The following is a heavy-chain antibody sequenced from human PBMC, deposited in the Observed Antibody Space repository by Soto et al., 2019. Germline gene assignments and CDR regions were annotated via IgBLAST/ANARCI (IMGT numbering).Heavy chain of an antibody. CDR3: AKDRRITMVRGVLSAFDS. CDR1: GFTFSNYP. V-gene: IGHV3-23*01. Sequence: EGSLRLSCAASGFTFSNYPMSWFRQAPGKGLEWVSGISGSGETPYYADSVKGRFTISRDNYKNMLYLQMNSLRAEDTAVYYFAKDRRITMVRGVLSAFDSRGQGNLVTVSS. J-gene: IGHJ4*01. D-gene: IGHD3-10*01. CDR2: ISGSGETP.